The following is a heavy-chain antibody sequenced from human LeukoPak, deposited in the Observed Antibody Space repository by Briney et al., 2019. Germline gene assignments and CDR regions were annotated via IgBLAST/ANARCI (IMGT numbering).Heavy chain of an antibody. V-gene: IGHV4-59*01. CDR3: ARLDTAMSPFDY. CDR1: GASISSYY. Sequence: SETLSLTCTVSGASISSYYWSWIRQTPGKGLEWIGYIYYSGSTNYNPSLKSRVTISVDTSKNQFSLKLSSVTAADTAVYYCARLDTAMSPFDYWGQGTLVTVSS. J-gene: IGHJ4*02. D-gene: IGHD5-18*01. CDR2: IYYSGST.